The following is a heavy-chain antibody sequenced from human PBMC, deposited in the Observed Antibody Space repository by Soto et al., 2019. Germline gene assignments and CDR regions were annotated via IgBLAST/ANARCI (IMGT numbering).Heavy chain of an antibody. CDR3: ASYCGGDCYPYYYYGMDV. V-gene: IGHV1-69*13. CDR1: GGTFSSYA. J-gene: IGHJ6*02. Sequence: ASVKVSCKASGGTFSSYAISWVRQAPGQGLEWMGGIIPIFGTANYAQKFQGRVTITADESTSTAYMELSSLRSEDTAVYYCASYCGGDCYPYYYYGMDVWGQGTTVTVSS. CDR2: IIPIFGTA. D-gene: IGHD2-21*02.